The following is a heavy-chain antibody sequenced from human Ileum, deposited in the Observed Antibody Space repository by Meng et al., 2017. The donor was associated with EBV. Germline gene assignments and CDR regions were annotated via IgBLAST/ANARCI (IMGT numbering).Heavy chain of an antibody. J-gene: IGHJ5*02. Sequence: HVQLVQSGAEVKKPGASVKVACTASGYIFNNYGVSWVRQAPGQGPEWMGWISAYNGNTNYAQNFQGRFTMTTDTSTSTAYMELRSLRSDDTAVYYCARDLPGGTKGTWLDLWGQGTLVTVSS. V-gene: IGHV1-18*01. CDR3: ARDLPGGTKGTWLDL. CDR1: GYIFNNYG. D-gene: IGHD1-14*01. CDR2: ISAYNGNT.